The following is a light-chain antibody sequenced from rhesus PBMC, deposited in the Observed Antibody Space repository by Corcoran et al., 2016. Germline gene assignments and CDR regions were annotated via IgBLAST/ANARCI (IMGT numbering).Light chain of an antibody. J-gene: IGKJ4*01. V-gene: IGKV1S8*01. CDR3: QHYYDNPFT. CDR1: QNIPRN. CDR2: GAS. Sequence: DIQMTQSPSALSSFVGDRVTLPCRASQNIPRNLAWYQLKPGKAPELLIYGASSLHTGITSRFSGMGSGTDFTLTINSLLPEDSASYYCQHYYDNPFTFGGGTKVELK.